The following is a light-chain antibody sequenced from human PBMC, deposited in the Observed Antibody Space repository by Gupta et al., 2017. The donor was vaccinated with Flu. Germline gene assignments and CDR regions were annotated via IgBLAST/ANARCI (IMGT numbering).Light chain of an antibody. J-gene: IGKJ5*01. CDR3: QQRDSWSPIT. Sequence: ATLSLSPGERATLSCKASQSIKYYLAWYQQKPGQAPRLLMYDVSNRVTGIPARFRGSGSGTDFTLTISSREPEDSAFYYCQQRDSWSPITFGQGTRLEIE. CDR2: DVS. CDR1: QSIKYY. V-gene: IGKV3-11*01.